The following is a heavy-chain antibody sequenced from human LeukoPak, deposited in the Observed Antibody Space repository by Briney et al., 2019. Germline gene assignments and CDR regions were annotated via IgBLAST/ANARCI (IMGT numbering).Heavy chain of an antibody. CDR3: ARVTKKLLWFGAFMDV. J-gene: IGHJ6*03. D-gene: IGHD3-10*01. CDR1: GGSISSSSYY. Sequence: SETLSLTCTVSGGSISSSSYYWGWIRQPPGKGLEWIGSIYYSGSTYYNPSLKSRVTISVDTSKNQFSLKLSSVTAADTAVYYCARVTKKLLWFGAFMDVWGKGPTVTVSS. CDR2: IYYSGST. V-gene: IGHV4-39*07.